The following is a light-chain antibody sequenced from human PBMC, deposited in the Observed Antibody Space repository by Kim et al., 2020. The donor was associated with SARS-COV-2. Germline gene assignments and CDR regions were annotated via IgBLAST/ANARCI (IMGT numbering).Light chain of an antibody. J-gene: IGKJ4*01. CDR1: QGISSY. CDR3: QQLNSYPRLT. Sequence: DIQLTQSPSFLSASVGDRATITCRASQGISSYLAWYQQKPGKAPKLLIYAASTLQSGVPSRFSGSGSGTEFTLTISSLQPEDFATYYCQQLNSYPRLTFGGGTKVDIK. CDR2: AAS. V-gene: IGKV1-9*01.